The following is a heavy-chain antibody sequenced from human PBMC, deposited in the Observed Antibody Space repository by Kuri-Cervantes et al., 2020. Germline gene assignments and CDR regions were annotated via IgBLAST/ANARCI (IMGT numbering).Heavy chain of an antibody. CDR1: GGSISSSSYY. Sequence: SETLSLTCTVSGGSISSSSYYWGWIRQPPGKGLEWIGSIYYSGSTYYNPSLKSRVTISVDTSKNQFSLKLSSVTAADTAVYYCAREPMDASLRRNWFDPWGQGTLVTVSS. J-gene: IGHJ5*02. CDR2: IYYSGST. CDR3: AREPMDASLRRNWFDP. V-gene: IGHV4-39*02. D-gene: IGHD3-10*01.